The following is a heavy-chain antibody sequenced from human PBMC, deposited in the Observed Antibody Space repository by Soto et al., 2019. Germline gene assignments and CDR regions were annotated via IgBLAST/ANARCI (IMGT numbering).Heavy chain of an antibody. CDR1: GGTFSSYA. J-gene: IGHJ5*02. CDR3: ARPYCSGGSCRLFNWFDP. D-gene: IGHD2-15*01. CDR2: IIPIFGTA. V-gene: IGHV1-69*13. Sequence: SVKVSCKASGGTFSSYAISWVRQAPGQGLERMGGIIPIFGTANYAQKFQGRVTITADESTSTAYMELSSLRSEDTALFYCARPYCSGGSCRLFNWFDPWGQGTLVTVSS.